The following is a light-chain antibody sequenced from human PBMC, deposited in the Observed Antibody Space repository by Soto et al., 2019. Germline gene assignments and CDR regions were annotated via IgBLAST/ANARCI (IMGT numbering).Light chain of an antibody. Sequence: DIQMTQSPSTLSASVGDRVTITCRASQSINRWLAWYQQKPGKAPKVLIWDATTLHRGVSSRFSGSGFGTEFILTISSLQPDDFASYCCQHYGGMWTFGQGTKVDIK. J-gene: IGKJ1*01. CDR2: DAT. V-gene: IGKV1-5*01. CDR3: QHYGGMWT. CDR1: QSINRW.